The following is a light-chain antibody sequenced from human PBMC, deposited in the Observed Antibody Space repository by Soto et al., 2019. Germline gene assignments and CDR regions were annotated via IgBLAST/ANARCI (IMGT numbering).Light chain of an antibody. CDR1: QSLSSN. J-gene: IGKJ1*01. V-gene: IGKV3-15*01. CDR2: GAS. Sequence: EIVMTQSPATLSVSPGERATLSCRASQSLSSNLAWYQQKPGQAPRLLIYGASTRATGIPARFSGSGSGTEVTLTISSLQSEDSAVYYCQQYHHWRTFGQGTKVEIK. CDR3: QQYHHWRT.